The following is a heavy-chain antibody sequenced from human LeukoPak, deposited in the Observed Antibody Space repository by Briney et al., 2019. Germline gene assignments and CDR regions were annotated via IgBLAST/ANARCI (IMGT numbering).Heavy chain of an antibody. Sequence: PSETLSLTCTVSGGSISGYYWSWIRQPAEKGLEWIGRIYTSGSTNYNPSLKSRVTMSVDTSKNQFSLKLKSVTAADTAVYFCARGGPYYYGSGTYYGFDYWGQGTLVTVSS. CDR3: ARGGPYYYGSGTYYGFDY. D-gene: IGHD3-10*01. CDR2: IYTSGST. V-gene: IGHV4-4*07. J-gene: IGHJ4*02. CDR1: GGSISGYY.